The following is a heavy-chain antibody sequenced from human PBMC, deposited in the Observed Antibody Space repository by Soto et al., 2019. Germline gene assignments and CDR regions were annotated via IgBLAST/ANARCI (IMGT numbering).Heavy chain of an antibody. CDR2: IIPIFGTA. CDR1: GGTFSSYA. Sequence: VKVSCKASGGTFSSYAISWVRQAPGQGLEWMGGIIPIFGTANYAQKFQGRVTITADKSTSTAYMELSSLRSEDTAVYYCARSGYSYAMLAFFDYWGQGTLVTVSS. D-gene: IGHD5-18*01. CDR3: ARSGYSYAMLAFFDY. J-gene: IGHJ4*02. V-gene: IGHV1-69*13.